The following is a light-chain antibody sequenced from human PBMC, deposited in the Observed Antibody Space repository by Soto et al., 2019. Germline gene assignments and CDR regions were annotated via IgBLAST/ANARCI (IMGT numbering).Light chain of an antibody. CDR3: QKYDSAPWT. V-gene: IGKV1-27*01. Sequence: DIQMTQSPSSLSTSVGDRVNITCRASQGISNYVAWYQQKPGKVPKILIYAASTLQSGVPSRFSGSGSGTDFTLTISSLQPEDVATYYCQKYDSAPWTFGQGTKVEIK. J-gene: IGKJ1*01. CDR1: QGISNY. CDR2: AAS.